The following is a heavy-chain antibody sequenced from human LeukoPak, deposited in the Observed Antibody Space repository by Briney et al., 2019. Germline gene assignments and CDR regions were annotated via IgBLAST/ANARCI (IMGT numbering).Heavy chain of an antibody. V-gene: IGHV4-4*07. CDR2: IYTSGST. J-gene: IGHJ4*02. Sequence: SQTLSLTCTVSGGSLTSYSWSWIRHPAGRGLERIWRIYTSGSTNYNASLKSRVSMSVETSKNQCSLKRSSVTAADTAVFYCARENSGNYREFDYWGQGTLVTVSS. CDR1: GGSLTSYS. CDR3: ARENSGNYREFDY. D-gene: IGHD1-26*01.